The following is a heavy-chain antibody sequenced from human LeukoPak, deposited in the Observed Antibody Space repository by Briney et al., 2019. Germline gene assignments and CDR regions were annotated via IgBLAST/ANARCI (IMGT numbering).Heavy chain of an antibody. CDR1: GGSFSGYY. CDR3: ARHLRFGGWAHTGFDP. CDR2: INHSGST. J-gene: IGHJ5*02. V-gene: IGHV4-34*01. Sequence: PSETLSLTCAVYGGSFSGYYWSWLRQPPGKGLEWVGEINHSGSTNYNPSLKSRVTISVDTSKNQFSLKLSSVTAADTAVYYCARHLRFGGWAHTGFDPWGQGTLVTVSS. D-gene: IGHD3-10*01.